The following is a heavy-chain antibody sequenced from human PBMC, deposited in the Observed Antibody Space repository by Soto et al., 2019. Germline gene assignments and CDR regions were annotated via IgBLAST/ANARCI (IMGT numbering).Heavy chain of an antibody. J-gene: IGHJ4*02. CDR1: GFTFSSYC. Sequence: GGSLRLSCAASGFTFSSYCMFWVRQAPGRGLEWVAFISYDKSAKYSDSVKGRFTISRDNSKNTLYLQMNSLRAEDTAVYYCAKGSYSGRYSDFDYWGQGTLVTVSS. D-gene: IGHD1-26*01. V-gene: IGHV3-30*18. CDR3: AKGSYSGRYSDFDY. CDR2: ISYDKSAK.